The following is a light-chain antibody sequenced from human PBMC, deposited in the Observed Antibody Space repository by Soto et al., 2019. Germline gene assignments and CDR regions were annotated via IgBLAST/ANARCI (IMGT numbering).Light chain of an antibody. Sequence: QSVLEQPPSGYGATGQRVTISCTGSSSNIGAGSDVHWYQQLPGTAPKLLIYGNSNRPSGVPDRFSGSKSGTSASLAITGLQAEDEADYYCQSYDSSLSGSYVFGTGTKVTVL. CDR3: QSYDSSLSGSYV. CDR1: SSNIGAGSD. J-gene: IGLJ1*01. CDR2: GNS. V-gene: IGLV1-40*01.